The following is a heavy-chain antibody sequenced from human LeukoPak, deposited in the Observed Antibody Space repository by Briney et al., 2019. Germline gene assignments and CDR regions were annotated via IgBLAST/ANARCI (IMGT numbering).Heavy chain of an antibody. CDR3: AREKGGYSYGFDY. CDR1: GGTFSSYA. J-gene: IGHJ4*02. D-gene: IGHD5-18*01. Sequence: SVKVSCKASGGTFSSYAISWGRQAAGQGLEWMGGIIPIFGTANYAQKFQGRVTITTDESTSTAYMELSSLRSEDTAVYYCAREKGGYSYGFDYWGQGTLVTVSS. CDR2: IIPIFGTA. V-gene: IGHV1-69*05.